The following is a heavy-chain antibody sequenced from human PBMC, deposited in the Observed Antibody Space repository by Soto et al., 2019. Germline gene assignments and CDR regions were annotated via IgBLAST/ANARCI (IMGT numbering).Heavy chain of an antibody. CDR1: GGSITRNNHY. J-gene: IGHJ4*02. CDR2: SLSSGST. D-gene: IGHD6-19*01. V-gene: IGHV4-39*01. Sequence: QLQLQESGPGLVKPSETLSLTCIVSGGSITRNNHYWGWIRQSPGQRLEWIGSSLSSGSTNYNPSRKSRVTLSVETSKNQFSLKMSSVTAADTAVYSCARLGSSGWYQGSDFDYWGQGTLVTVSA. CDR3: ARLGSSGWYQGSDFDY.